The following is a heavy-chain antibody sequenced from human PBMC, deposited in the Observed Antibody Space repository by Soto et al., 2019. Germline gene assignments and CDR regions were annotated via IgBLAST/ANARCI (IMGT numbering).Heavy chain of an antibody. D-gene: IGHD3-3*01. Sequence: ASVKVSCKVSGYTLTELSMHWVRQAPGKGLEWMGGFDPEDGETIYAQKFQGRVTMTEDTSTDTAYMELSSLRSEDTAVYYCATTFLEWFSLGYYYGMDVWGQGTTVTVSS. CDR1: GYTLTELS. J-gene: IGHJ6*02. CDR3: ATTFLEWFSLGYYYGMDV. V-gene: IGHV1-24*01. CDR2: FDPEDGET.